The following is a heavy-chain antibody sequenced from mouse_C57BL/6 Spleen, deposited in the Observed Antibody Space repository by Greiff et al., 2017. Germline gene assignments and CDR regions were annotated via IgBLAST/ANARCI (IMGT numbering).Heavy chain of an antibody. Sequence: VQLQQSGAELVRPGASVTLSCKASGYTFTDYEMHWVKQTPVHGLEWIGAIDPETGGTAYNQKFKGKAILTADKSSSTAYMELRSLTSEDSAVYYCTKLTGKWYYFDYWGQGTTRTVSS. J-gene: IGHJ2*01. D-gene: IGHD4-1*01. V-gene: IGHV1-15*01. CDR1: GYTFTDYE. CDR2: IDPETGGT. CDR3: TKLTGKWYYFDY.